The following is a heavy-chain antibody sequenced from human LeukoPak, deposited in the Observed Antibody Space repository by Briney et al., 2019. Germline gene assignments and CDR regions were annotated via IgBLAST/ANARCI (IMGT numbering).Heavy chain of an antibody. J-gene: IGHJ1*01. Sequence: ASVKVSCKASGYTFTSYGITWVRQAPGQGLEWMGWISPYNGNTNYAQKLQGRVTMTTDTSTSTAYIELRSLRSDDTAVYYCARANYYDSYGYFQYWGQGTLVTVSS. CDR2: ISPYNGNT. V-gene: IGHV1-18*01. D-gene: IGHD3-22*01. CDR3: ARANYYDSYGYFQY. CDR1: GYTFTSYG.